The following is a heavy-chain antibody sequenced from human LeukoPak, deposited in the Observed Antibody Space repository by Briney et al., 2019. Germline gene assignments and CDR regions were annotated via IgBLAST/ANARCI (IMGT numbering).Heavy chain of an antibody. Sequence: GGSLRLSCTPSGFTFGDYAMSWFRQAPGKGLEWVGFIRSKAYGGTTEYAASVKGRFTISRDDSKSIAYLQMNSLKTEDTAVYYCTRDKRRDYYDSSGYYYLPYFQHWGQGTLVTVSS. V-gene: IGHV3-49*03. CDR3: TRDKRRDYYDSSGYYYLPYFQH. CDR2: IRSKAYGGTT. D-gene: IGHD3-22*01. J-gene: IGHJ1*01. CDR1: GFTFGDYA.